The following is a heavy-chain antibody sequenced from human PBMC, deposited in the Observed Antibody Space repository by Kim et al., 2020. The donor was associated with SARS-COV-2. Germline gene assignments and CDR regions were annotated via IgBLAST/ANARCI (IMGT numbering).Heavy chain of an antibody. CDR2: ISGSGGTT. Sequence: GGSLRLSCAASGSTFSSYAMSWVRQAPGKGLEWVSTISGSGGTTYYADSVKGRFTISRDNSKSTLYLQMNSLRAEDTAVYYCAHYYCSGGTGYRYFDLWGRGTLVTVSS. CDR1: GSTFSSYA. J-gene: IGHJ2*01. V-gene: IGHV3-23*01. D-gene: IGHD2-15*01. CDR3: AHYYCSGGTGYRYFDL.